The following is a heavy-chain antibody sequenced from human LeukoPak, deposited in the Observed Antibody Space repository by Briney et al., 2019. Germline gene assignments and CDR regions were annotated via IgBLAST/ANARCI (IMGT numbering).Heavy chain of an antibody. V-gene: IGHV3-48*03. CDR1: GFTFSSYE. Sequence: GGSLRLSCAASGFTFSSYEMNWVRQAPGKGLEWVSYISSSGSTIYYADSVKGRFTISRDNAKNSLYLQMNSLRAEDTAVYYCARARAAAGIVNYYGMDVWGQGTTVTVSS. CDR2: ISSSGSTI. J-gene: IGHJ6*02. D-gene: IGHD6-13*01. CDR3: ARARAAAGIVNYYGMDV.